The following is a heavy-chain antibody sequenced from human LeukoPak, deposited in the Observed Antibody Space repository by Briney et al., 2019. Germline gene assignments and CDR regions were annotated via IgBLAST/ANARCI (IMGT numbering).Heavy chain of an antibody. D-gene: IGHD6-6*01. V-gene: IGHV1-46*01. CDR1: GYTFTTYY. Sequence: ASVKVSCKASGYTFTTYYVHWVRQAPGQGLEWMGIINPSGGSTTYAQKFRGRLTMTRHMSTSTVYMELSSLRAEDTAVYYCARDTFTAARPSTNYYYYYMDVWGKGTTVTVSS. CDR3: ARDTFTAARPSTNYYYYYMDV. J-gene: IGHJ6*03. CDR2: INPSGGST.